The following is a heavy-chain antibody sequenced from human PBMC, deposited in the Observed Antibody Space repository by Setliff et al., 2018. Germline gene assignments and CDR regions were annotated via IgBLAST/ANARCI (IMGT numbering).Heavy chain of an antibody. V-gene: IGHV3-30*09. CDR3: ASSCSGSSCYAGLDY. D-gene: IGHD2-15*01. J-gene: IGHJ4*02. CDR2: LFNDGINQ. CDR1: GLTFSTYR. Sequence: SLRLSCAASGLTFSTYRFHWVRQAPGKGLAWVAVLFNDGINQYYAESVKGRFAISRDISKNTLYLQMNSLRAEDSAIYYCASSCSGSSCYAGLDYWGQGTLVTVSS.